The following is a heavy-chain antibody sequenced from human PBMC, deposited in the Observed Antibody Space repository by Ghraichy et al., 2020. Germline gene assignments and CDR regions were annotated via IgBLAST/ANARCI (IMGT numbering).Heavy chain of an antibody. Sequence: SETLSLTCTVSGGSVSSGSYYWSWIRQPPGKGLEWIGYIYYSGSTNYNPSLKSRVTISVDTSKNQFSLKLSSVTAADTAVYYCARERREELYYDSSGYYRYPYYFDYWGQGTLVTVSS. J-gene: IGHJ4*02. CDR2: IYYSGST. D-gene: IGHD3-22*01. V-gene: IGHV4-61*01. CDR3: ARERREELYYDSSGYYRYPYYFDY. CDR1: GGSVSSGSYY.